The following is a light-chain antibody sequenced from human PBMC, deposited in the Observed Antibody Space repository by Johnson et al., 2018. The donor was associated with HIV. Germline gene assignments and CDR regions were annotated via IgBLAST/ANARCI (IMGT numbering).Light chain of an antibody. CDR3: GTWDSSLSAGAV. V-gene: IGLV1-51*01. Sequence: QSVLTQPPSVSAAPGQKVTISCSGSSSNIGNNYVSWYQQLPGTAPKLLIYDNNQRPSGIPDRFSGSKSGTSATLGITGLQTGDEADYYFGTWDSSLSAGAVFGSGTKVTVL. J-gene: IGLJ1*01. CDR2: DNN. CDR1: SSNIGNNY.